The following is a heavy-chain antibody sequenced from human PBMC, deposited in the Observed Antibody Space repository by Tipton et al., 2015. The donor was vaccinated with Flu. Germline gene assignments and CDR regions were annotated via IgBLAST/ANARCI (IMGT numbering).Heavy chain of an antibody. CDR1: GFTFTDYG. Sequence: SLRLSCAASGFTFTDYGMSWVRQAPGKGLEWVSGINWNGDSTGYADSVKGRFTISRDNARRSLYLEMNSLRAEDTALYYCARGTSGFCGGGSCYSLCDFWGQGALVTVSS. V-gene: IGHV3-20*04. D-gene: IGHD2-15*01. J-gene: IGHJ4*02. CDR3: ARGTSGFCGGGSCYSLCDF. CDR2: INWNGDST.